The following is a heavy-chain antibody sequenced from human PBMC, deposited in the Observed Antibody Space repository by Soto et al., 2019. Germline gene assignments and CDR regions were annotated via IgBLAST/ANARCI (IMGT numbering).Heavy chain of an antibody. D-gene: IGHD2-21*01. CDR2: IHYTGDS. CDR3: ARWGHPAVKAYDI. CDR1: GASASNYY. J-gene: IGHJ3*02. Sequence: QVQLQESGPGLMEPSETLSLTCTVSGASASNYYWNWVRQPPGKGLEWIGYIHYTGDSKYNPSLKSRVTMSVDTSKNQFSLKMTSVTAADTAVYYCARWGHPAVKAYDIWGQGAMVTVSS. V-gene: IGHV4-59*02.